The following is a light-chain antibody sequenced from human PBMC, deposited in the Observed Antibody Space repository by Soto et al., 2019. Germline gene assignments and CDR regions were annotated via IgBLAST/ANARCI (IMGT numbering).Light chain of an antibody. CDR3: SSYTSSSTLWV. CDR1: SSDVGGYNY. V-gene: IGLV2-14*01. J-gene: IGLJ1*01. Sequence: QSALTQPASVSGSPGQSITISCTGTSSDVGGYNYVSWYQQHPGKAPKLMIYDVSNRPSGVSNRFSGSKSGNTASLTISGVQADDEADYYCSSYTSSSTLWVFGTGTKVTVL. CDR2: DVS.